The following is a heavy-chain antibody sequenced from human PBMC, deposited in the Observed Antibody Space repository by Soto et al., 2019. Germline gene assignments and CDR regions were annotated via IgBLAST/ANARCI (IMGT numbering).Heavy chain of an antibody. CDR1: GGSITTGGYY. CDR2: IYYSGST. J-gene: IGHJ4*02. V-gene: IGHV4-31*03. Sequence: QVQLQESGPGLVKPSQTLSLTCTVSGGSITTGGYYWSWIRQHPGKGPEWIGYIYYSGSTYYNPSLESRVNISVDTSKNQFSLRLSSVTAADTAVYYCARGLSVTLFDYWGQGTLVAVSS. CDR3: ARGLSVTLFDY. D-gene: IGHD4-17*01.